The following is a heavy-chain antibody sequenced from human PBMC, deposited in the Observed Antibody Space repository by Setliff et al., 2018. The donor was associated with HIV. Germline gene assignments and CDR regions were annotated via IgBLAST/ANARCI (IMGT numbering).Heavy chain of an antibody. Sequence: SETLSLTCLVFGYSITNGNYWAWIRQSPGKGLEWIGSIYSTGHTYYNPSHKSRLTRSVDTAKNRFSLKLISVTAADTAGYYCARDRALRFSKSPSFNYFDVWGQGALVTVSS. D-gene: IGHD3-10*01. CDR2: IYSTGHT. V-gene: IGHV4-38-2*02. CDR1: GYSITNGNY. CDR3: ARDRALRFSKSPSFNYFDV. J-gene: IGHJ4*02.